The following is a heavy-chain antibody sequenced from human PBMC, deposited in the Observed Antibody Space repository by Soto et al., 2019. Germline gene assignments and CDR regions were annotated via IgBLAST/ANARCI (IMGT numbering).Heavy chain of an antibody. D-gene: IGHD3-10*01. CDR3: ASRGSEWFGGLVDV. CDR1: GFTVSSNY. Sequence: GGSLRLSCAASGFTVSSNYMSWVRQAPGKELEWVSVIYSGGSTYYADSVKGRFTISRHNSKNTLYLQMNSLRAEDTAVYYCASRGSEWFGGLVDVWGKGTTVTVSS. J-gene: IGHJ6*04. CDR2: IYSGGST. V-gene: IGHV3-53*04.